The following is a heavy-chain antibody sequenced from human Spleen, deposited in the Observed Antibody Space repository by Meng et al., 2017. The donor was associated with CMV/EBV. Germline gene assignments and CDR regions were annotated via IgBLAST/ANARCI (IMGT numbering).Heavy chain of an antibody. D-gene: IGHD3-10*01. CDR3: ARGGSRNHGSGTYSLRY. V-gene: IGHV4-34*01. J-gene: IGHJ4*02. Sequence: GYFMDYCQSWHRQPQGQGLEWIGDANDSDSTNYNPSLKSRVTISVDTSKNQFALKLNSVTAADTGVYFCARGGSRNHGSGTYSLRYWGQGTLVTVSS. CDR1: GYFMDYC. CDR2: ANDSDST.